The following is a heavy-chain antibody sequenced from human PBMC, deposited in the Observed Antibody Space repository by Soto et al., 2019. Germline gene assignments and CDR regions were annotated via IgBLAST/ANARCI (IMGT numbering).Heavy chain of an antibody. CDR3: ARGGDRFDGMDV. CDR1: GFGFNGYD. V-gene: IGHV3-13*01. D-gene: IGHD3-16*01. Sequence: EVQLVESGGGLVQPGGPLRLSCAASGFGFNGYDMHWVRKAPGKNLEWVAAISTAGDTYYLGSVKGRFTISREDAKNSLSLQMNSLRVGDTAVYYCARGGDRFDGMDVWGQGTTVTVSS. CDR2: ISTAGDT. J-gene: IGHJ6*02.